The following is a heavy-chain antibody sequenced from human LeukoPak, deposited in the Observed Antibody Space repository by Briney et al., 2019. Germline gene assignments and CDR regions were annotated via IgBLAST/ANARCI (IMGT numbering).Heavy chain of an antibody. Sequence: GGSLRLSCAASGFTFSNYGMTWVRQAPGKGLERVSAIGPSGRSTYYADSVRGRFTISRDNSKNTLYLQMNSLRAEDTAIYYCAKDPMVRGATYDYWGQGTLVTVSS. CDR1: GFTFSNYG. CDR3: AKDPMVRGATYDY. D-gene: IGHD3-10*01. V-gene: IGHV3-23*01. CDR2: IGPSGRST. J-gene: IGHJ4*02.